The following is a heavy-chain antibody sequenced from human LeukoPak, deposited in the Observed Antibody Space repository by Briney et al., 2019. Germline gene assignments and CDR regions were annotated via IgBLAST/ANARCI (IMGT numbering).Heavy chain of an antibody. CDR1: GFTFSSYA. V-gene: IGHV3-30*04. D-gene: IGHD1-20*01. CDR3: AREGRQRYNWKSHFDY. Sequence: GGSLRLSCAASGFTFSSYAMRWVRQAPGKGLEWVAVISYDGSNKYYADSVKGRFTISRDNSKNTLYLQMNSLRAEDTAVYYCAREGRQRYNWKSHFDYWGQGTLVTVSS. J-gene: IGHJ4*02. CDR2: ISYDGSNK.